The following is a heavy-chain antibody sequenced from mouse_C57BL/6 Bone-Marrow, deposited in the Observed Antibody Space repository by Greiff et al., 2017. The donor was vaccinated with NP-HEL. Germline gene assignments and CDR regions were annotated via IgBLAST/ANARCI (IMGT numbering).Heavy chain of an antibody. J-gene: IGHJ4*01. CDR1: GFTFSSYA. V-gene: IGHV5-4*01. Sequence: EVQLQESGGGLVKPGGSLKLSCAASGFTFSSYAMSWVRQTPEKRLEWVATISDGGSYTYYPDNVKGRFTISRDNAKNNLYLQMSHLKSEDTAMYYCARDRDYDGYYYAMDYWGQGTSVTVSS. CDR2: ISDGGSYT. CDR3: ARDRDYDGYYYAMDY. D-gene: IGHD2-4*01.